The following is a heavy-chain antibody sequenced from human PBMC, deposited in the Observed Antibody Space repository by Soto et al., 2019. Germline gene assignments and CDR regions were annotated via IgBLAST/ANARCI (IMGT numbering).Heavy chain of an antibody. CDR2: IYHSGST. CDR1: GCTIGSGVYS. J-gene: IGHJ5*02. D-gene: IGHD2-2*01. CDR3: ARVPDR. V-gene: IGHV4-30-2*01. Sequence: TQSLTCTVSGCTIGSGVYSWSWIRQPPGKGLEWIGYIYHSGSTYYNPSLKSRVTISVDRSKNQFSLKLSSVTAADTAVYYGARVPDRWGQGTLVTVSS.